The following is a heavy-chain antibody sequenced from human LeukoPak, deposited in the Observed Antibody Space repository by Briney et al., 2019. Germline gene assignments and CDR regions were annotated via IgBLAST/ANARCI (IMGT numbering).Heavy chain of an antibody. CDR3: SRGLVGYYHDSSTYPDS. V-gene: IGHV3-74*01. CDR2: INGDGSIT. Sequence: PGGSLRLSCAASGFTVSSNYMSWVRQAPGKGLAWVSRINGDGSITTYADSVKGRFTISRDNAKNMLYLQLDSLTAEDTAVYYCSRGLVGYYHDSSTYPDSWGQGTLVTVSS. CDR1: GFTVSSNY. J-gene: IGHJ4*02. D-gene: IGHD3-22*01.